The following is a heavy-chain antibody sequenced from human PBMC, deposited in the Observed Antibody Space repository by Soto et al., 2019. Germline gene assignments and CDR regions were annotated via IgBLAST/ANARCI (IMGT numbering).Heavy chain of an antibody. Sequence: QVQLQETGPGLVKPSQTLSLTCGVSGKSIRSAGYYWTWIRQRPGKGLEWIGHISYFGDTHYSPSLTSRVTISLAPSKNQFSLELTSVKAAATAVYYCATSPPGDNDAFDVCGQGHWSPSLQ. V-gene: IGHV4-31*11. CDR1: GKSIRSAGYY. J-gene: IGHJ3*01. CDR3: ATSPPGDNDAFDV. CDR2: ISYFGDT. D-gene: IGHD4-17*01.